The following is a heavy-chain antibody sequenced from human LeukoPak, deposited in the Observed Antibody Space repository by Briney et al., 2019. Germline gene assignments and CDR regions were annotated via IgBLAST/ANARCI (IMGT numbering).Heavy chain of an antibody. CDR1: GFTFSSYA. Sequence: GGSLRLSCAASGFTFSSYALTWVRRAPGKGLEWVSAVSGSGDSTYYADSVMGRFTISRDNSKNTLYLQMNSLRVEDTAVYYCAKVAYSSPWDYLDYWGQGTLVTVSS. CDR2: VSGSGDST. V-gene: IGHV3-23*01. J-gene: IGHJ4*02. D-gene: IGHD6-6*01. CDR3: AKVAYSSPWDYLDY.